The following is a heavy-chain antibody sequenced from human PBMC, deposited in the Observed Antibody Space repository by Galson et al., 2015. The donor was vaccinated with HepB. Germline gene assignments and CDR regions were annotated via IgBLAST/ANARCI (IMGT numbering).Heavy chain of an antibody. D-gene: IGHD3-10*01. V-gene: IGHV3-48*02. CDR1: GFTFITYS. Sequence: SLRLSCAASGFTFITYSMNWVRQAPGTGLEWVSYISSRSSTMYYADSVKGRFSISRDNAKNSLYLQMNSLRDEDTAVYYCVREPSYGSGSYVFDFWGPGTLVTVSS. CDR3: VREPSYGSGSYVFDF. CDR2: ISSRSSTM. J-gene: IGHJ4*02.